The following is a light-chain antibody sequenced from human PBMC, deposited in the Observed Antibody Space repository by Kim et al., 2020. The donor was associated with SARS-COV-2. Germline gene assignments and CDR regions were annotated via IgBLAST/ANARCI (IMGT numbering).Light chain of an antibody. V-gene: IGKV1-39*01. CDR1: QSISSY. J-gene: IGKJ5*01. CDR2: KAY. CDR3: QHSFSTPVT. Sequence: ASAGDRVTITCRASQSISSYLNWYQQKPGEPPKLLIYKAYSLQSGVPSRFSGSGSGTDFTLTISSLQPEDFATYYCQHSFSTPVTFGQGTRLEIK.